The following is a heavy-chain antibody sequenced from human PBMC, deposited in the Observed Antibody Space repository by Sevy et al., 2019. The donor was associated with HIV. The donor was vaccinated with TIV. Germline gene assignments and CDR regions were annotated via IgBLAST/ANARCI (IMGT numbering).Heavy chain of an antibody. CDR1: GGSISSYY. D-gene: IGHD2-8*02. Sequence: SETLSLTCTVSGGSISSYYWSWIRQPPGKGLEWIGYIYYSGSTNYNPPLKSRVTISVDTSKNQFSLKLSSVTAADTAVYYCARDSGGGYCTGGVCYEYYYGMDVWGQGTTVTVSS. V-gene: IGHV4-59*01. J-gene: IGHJ6*02. CDR2: IYYSGST. CDR3: ARDSGGGYCTGGVCYEYYYGMDV.